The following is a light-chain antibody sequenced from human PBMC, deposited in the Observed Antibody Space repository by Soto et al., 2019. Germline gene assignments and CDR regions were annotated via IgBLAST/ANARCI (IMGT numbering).Light chain of an antibody. Sequence: EIVLTQSPGNLSLSPGERATLSCRASQSVSNSYLAWYQQKPGQAPRLLMYGASNRATGIPDRFSGSGSETDFTLTISRLEPEDFAVYYCQQYGTTRITFGQGTRLEIK. CDR1: QSVSNSY. CDR3: QQYGTTRIT. V-gene: IGKV3-20*01. CDR2: GAS. J-gene: IGKJ5*01.